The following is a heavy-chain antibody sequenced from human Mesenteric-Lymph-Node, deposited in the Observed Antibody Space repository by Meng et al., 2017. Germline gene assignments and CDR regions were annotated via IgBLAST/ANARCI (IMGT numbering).Heavy chain of an antibody. CDR1: GGSISSYY. V-gene: IGHV4-4*07. CDR2: IYTSGST. D-gene: IGHD3-10*01. Sequence: SETLSLTCTVSGGSISSYYWSWIRQPAGKGLEWIGRIYTSGSTNYNPSLKSRVTMSVDTSKNQFSLKLSSVTVADTAVYYCARDRDSMVRGLNWFDPWGQGTLVTVSS. CDR3: ARDRDSMVRGLNWFDP. J-gene: IGHJ5*02.